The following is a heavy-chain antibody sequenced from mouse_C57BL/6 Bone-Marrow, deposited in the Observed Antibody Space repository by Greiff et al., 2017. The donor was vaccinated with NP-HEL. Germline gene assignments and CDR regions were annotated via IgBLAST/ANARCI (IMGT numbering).Heavy chain of an antibody. CDR1: GYTFTDYY. Sequence: VQLQQSGPELVKPGASVKISCKASGYTFTDYYMNWVKQSHGKSLEWIGDINPNNGGTSYNQKFKGKATLTVDKSSSTAYMELRSLTSEDSVVYYCARGGYYYGSRDYWGQGTTLTVSS. CDR3: ARGGYYYGSRDY. CDR2: INPNNGGT. J-gene: IGHJ2*01. D-gene: IGHD1-1*01. V-gene: IGHV1-26*01.